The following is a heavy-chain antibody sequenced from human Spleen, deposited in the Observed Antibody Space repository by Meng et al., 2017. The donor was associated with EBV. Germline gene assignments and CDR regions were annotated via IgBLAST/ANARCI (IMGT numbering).Heavy chain of an antibody. J-gene: IGHJ4*02. CDR2: INAGDYNT. D-gene: IGHD3-10*01. V-gene: IGHV1-3*01. CDR1: AYTFTKYA. Sequence: QVHLVQSGAEVKKPGASVKVSCKASAYTFTKYAMQWVRQAPGQRLEWMGWINAGDYNTKYSQKFQGRVTITRDTSENTAYMELSSLRSEDTAVYYCARSLLLSFGAFDYRGPGTMVTVSS. CDR3: ARSLLLSFGAFDY.